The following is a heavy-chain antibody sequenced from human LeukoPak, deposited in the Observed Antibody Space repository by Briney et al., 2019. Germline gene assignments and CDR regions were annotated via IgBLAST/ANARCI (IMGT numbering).Heavy chain of an antibody. CDR1: GYTFTGYY. CDR2: ISPNSGGT. V-gene: IGHV1-2*02. J-gene: IGHJ4*02. CDR3: ARGLRYYDSSHSYYFDY. Sequence: GASVKVSCKASGYTFTGYYMHWVRQAPGQGLEWMGWISPNSGGTNYAQKFQGRVTMTRDTSISTAYMELSRLRSDDTAVYYCARGLRYYDSSHSYYFDYWGQGTLVTVSS. D-gene: IGHD3-22*01.